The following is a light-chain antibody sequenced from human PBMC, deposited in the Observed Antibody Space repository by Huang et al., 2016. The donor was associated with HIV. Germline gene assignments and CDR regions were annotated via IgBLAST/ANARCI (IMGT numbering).Light chain of an antibody. CDR1: QRINSY. V-gene: IGKV1-39*01. Sequence: DIQMTQSPSSLSASVGDRVTITCRASQRINSYLNWYQQKPGKAPNLLIYGASSLQSGVPSRFSGSGSGTDFTLTISSLQLEDFATYYCQQSYNTPTFGHGTKVEI. CDR2: GAS. J-gene: IGKJ1*01. CDR3: QQSYNTPT.